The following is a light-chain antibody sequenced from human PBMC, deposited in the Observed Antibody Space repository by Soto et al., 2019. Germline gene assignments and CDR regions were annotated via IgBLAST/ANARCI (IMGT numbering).Light chain of an antibody. CDR2: STN. CDR1: SGSVSTSYY. V-gene: IGLV8-61*01. CDR3: VLYMGSGIS. Sequence: QTVVTQEPSFSVSPGGTVTLTCGLSSGSVSTSYYPSWYQQTPGQAPRTLIYSTNTRSSGVPDRFSGSILGNKAALTITGAQADDESDYYCVLYMGSGISFGGGTKVNV. J-gene: IGLJ2*01.